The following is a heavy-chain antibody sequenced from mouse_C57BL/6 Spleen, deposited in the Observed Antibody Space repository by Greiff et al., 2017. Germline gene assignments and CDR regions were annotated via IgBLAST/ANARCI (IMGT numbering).Heavy chain of an antibody. D-gene: IGHD1-1*01. CDR1: GFSFNTYA. CDR2: IRSKSNNYAT. V-gene: IGHV10-1*01. Sequence: EVMLVESGGGLVQPKGSLKLSCAASGFSFNTYAMNWVRQAPGKGLEWVARIRSKSNNYATYYADSVKDRFTISRDDSESMLYLQMNNLKTEDTAMYYCVRQPYYGSSPIMDYWGQGTSVTVSS. CDR3: VRQPYYGSSPIMDY. J-gene: IGHJ4*01.